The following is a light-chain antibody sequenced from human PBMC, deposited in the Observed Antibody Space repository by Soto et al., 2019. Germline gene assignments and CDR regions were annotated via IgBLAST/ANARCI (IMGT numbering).Light chain of an antibody. Sequence: VITHTPLALAVTQLETGSISCKSGQKLLYSNGKTYLYWYLQKPGQPPQLLMYEVSNRFSGVPDRFTGSGSGTDFTLKISRVEAEDVGVYYCMQSRQIPWTFGQGTKVDIK. CDR3: MQSRQIPWT. CDR1: QKLLYSNGKTY. CDR2: EVS. J-gene: IGKJ1*01. V-gene: IGKV2D-29*01.